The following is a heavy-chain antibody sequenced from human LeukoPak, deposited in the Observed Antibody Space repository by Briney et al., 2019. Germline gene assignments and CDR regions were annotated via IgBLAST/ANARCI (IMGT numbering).Heavy chain of an antibody. CDR1: GYTLINNW. D-gene: IGHD3-10*01. V-gene: IGHV1-46*01. Sequence: ASVKVSCKASGYTLINNWMHWVRQAPGQGLEWIGLINPTGTGTLYAQKFQGRVTMTRDMSTSTDYMESSSLRSEDTAVYYCARDNSVGDIAWWFDPWGQGTLVTVSS. CDR3: ARDNSVGDIAWWFDP. CDR2: INPTGTGT. J-gene: IGHJ5*02.